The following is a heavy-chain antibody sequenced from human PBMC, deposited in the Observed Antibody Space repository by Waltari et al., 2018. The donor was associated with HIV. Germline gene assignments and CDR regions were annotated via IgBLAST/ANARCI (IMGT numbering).Heavy chain of an antibody. J-gene: IGHJ4*02. V-gene: IGHV3-23*04. CDR1: SFNFDLYS. D-gene: IGHD1-1*01. CDR3: VTSGYNFVEYGHRLDF. CDR2: ISRTGSAT. Sequence: EVRFVESGGGLVRPGGSLRLSCTTSSFNFDLYSMTWVRQAPGRGLEWVASISRTGSATYYADVVKGRFTVSRDNSMDMLSLRITSLRVDDTAVYYCVTSGYNFVEYGHRLDFWGRGVLVTIS.